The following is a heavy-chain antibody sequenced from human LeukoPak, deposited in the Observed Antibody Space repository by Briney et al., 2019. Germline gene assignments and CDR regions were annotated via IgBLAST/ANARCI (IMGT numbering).Heavy chain of an antibody. V-gene: IGHV6-1*01. CDR3: ARGITMVRGGNQYNWFDP. CDR2: TYYRSKWYN. CDR1: GDSVSSNSAA. Sequence: SQTLSLTCAIYGDSVSSNSAAWNWIRQSPSRGLEWLGRTYYRSKWYNDYAVSVKSRITINPDTSKNQFSLQLNSVTPEDTAVYYCARGITMVRGGNQYNWFDPWGQGTLVTVSS. J-gene: IGHJ5*02. D-gene: IGHD3-10*01.